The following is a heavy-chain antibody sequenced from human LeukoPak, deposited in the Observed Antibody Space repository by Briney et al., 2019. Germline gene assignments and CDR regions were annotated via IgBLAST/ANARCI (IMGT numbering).Heavy chain of an antibody. Sequence: PSETLSLTCTVSGGSISSSSYYWGWIRQPPGKGLEWIGSIYYSGSTYYNPSLKSRVTISVDKSKNQFSLKLSSVTAADTAVYYCARDLRNLVGAGNYWGQGTLVTVSS. J-gene: IGHJ4*02. CDR3: ARDLRNLVGAGNY. D-gene: IGHD2-15*01. V-gene: IGHV4-39*07. CDR1: GGSISSSSYY. CDR2: IYYSGST.